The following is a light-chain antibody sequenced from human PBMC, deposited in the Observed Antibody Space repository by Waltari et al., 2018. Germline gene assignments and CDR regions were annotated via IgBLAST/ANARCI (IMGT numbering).Light chain of an antibody. V-gene: IGKV3-20*01. CDR3: QKYDFLPAT. CDR2: HAS. Sequence: EIVLTQSPGTLSLSPGERATLPCRASQGVGKYLACYQQRPGQAPMLLLYHASIRATGIPDRFSGSGYGTDFSLTISRLEPEDFAVYYCQKYDFLPATFGQGTTVEIK. CDR1: QGVGKY. J-gene: IGKJ1*01.